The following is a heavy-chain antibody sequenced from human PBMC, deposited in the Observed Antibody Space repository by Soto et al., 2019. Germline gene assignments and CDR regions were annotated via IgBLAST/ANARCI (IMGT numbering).Heavy chain of an antibody. D-gene: IGHD3-22*01. CDR1: GYSFTSYW. Sequence: GESLKISCKGSGYSFTSYWIGLVRQMPGKGLEWMGIIYPDDSDTRYSPSFQGQVTISADKSISTAYLQWSSLKASDTAMYYCARPADSSGYYFAYWGKGTLVTVSS. V-gene: IGHV5-51*01. J-gene: IGHJ4*02. CDR3: ARPADSSGYYFAY. CDR2: IYPDDSDT.